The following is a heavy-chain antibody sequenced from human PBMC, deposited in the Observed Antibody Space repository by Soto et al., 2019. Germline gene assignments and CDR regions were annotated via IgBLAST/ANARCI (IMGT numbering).Heavy chain of an antibody. CDR3: TRGGGQQVPPNYFDS. CDR1: GYIFTSQF. Sequence: ASVKVSCKASGYIFTSQFLHWVRQAPGQGLEWMGIINPGGGSTSYAQKFQGRVTIIRDTSTSTVYMELSSLRSEDTAIYYCTRGGGQQVPPNYFDSWGQGTPVTVSS. V-gene: IGHV1-46*01. J-gene: IGHJ4*02. CDR2: INPGGGST. D-gene: IGHD6-13*01.